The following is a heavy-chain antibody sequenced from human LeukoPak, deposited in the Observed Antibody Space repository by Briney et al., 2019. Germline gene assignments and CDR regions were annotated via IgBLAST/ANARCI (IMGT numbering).Heavy chain of an antibody. J-gene: IGHJ6*02. CDR2: IIPIFGTA. CDR1: GGTFSSYA. Sequence: ASVKVSCKASGGTFSSYAISWVRQAPGQGLEWMGGIIPIFGTANYAQKFQGRVTITADESTSSAYMELSRLRSDDTAVYYCARTTPPSTTTYYDFWSGYYADYYGMDVWGQGTTVTVSS. V-gene: IGHV1-69*13. CDR3: ARTTPPSTTTYYDFWSGYYADYYGMDV. D-gene: IGHD3-3*01.